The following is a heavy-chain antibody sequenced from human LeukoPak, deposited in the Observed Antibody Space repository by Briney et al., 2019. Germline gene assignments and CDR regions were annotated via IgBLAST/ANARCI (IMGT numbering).Heavy chain of an antibody. J-gene: IGHJ4*02. D-gene: IGHD4-17*01. CDR3: ARALRTPTVTRLFDY. Sequence: SETLSLTCTGSGGSISSYYWSWIRQPPGKGLEGIGYIYYSGSTNYNPSLKSRVTISVDTSKNQFSLKLSSVTAADTAVYYCARALRTPTVTRLFDYWGQGTLVTVSS. CDR2: IYYSGST. V-gene: IGHV4-59*12. CDR1: GGSISSYY.